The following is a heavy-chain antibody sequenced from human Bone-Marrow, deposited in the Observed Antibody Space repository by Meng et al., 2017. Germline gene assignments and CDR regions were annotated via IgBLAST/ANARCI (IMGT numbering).Heavy chain of an antibody. J-gene: IGHJ4*02. CDR2: IYYSGST. CDR1: GASISNADYY. V-gene: IGHV4-30-4*08. Sequence: QVQLQESGPVLVKPSQTLSLTRTVYGASISNADYYRSWIRQPPGKSLEWVGYIYYSGSTYYNPSLRSRVVISVDTSKNQFSLKLNAVSAADTAVYFCARVGGCSGGSCSHRLFDNWGQGTLVTSPQ. D-gene: IGHD2-15*01. CDR3: ARVGGCSGGSCSHRLFDN.